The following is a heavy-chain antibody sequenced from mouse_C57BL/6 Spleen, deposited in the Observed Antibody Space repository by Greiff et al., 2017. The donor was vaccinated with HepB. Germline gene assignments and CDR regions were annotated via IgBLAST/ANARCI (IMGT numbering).Heavy chain of an antibody. CDR2: IDPSDSYT. J-gene: IGHJ2*01. Sequence: QVQLQQPGAELVMPGASVKLSCKASGYTFTSYWMHWVKQRPGQGLEWIGEIDPSDSYTNYNQKFKGKSTLTVDKSSSTAYMQLSSLTSEHSAVYYCARSKSLDYWGQGTTLTVSS. V-gene: IGHV1-69*01. D-gene: IGHD2-5*01. CDR1: GYTFTSYW. CDR3: ARSKSLDY.